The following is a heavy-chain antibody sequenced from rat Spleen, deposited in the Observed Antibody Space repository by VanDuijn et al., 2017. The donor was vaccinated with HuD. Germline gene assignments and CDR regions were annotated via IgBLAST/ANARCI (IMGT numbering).Heavy chain of an antibody. V-gene: IGHV5-31*01. Sequence: EVQLVESGGGLVQPGRSLKLSCVASGFTFNNYWMTWIRQAPGKGLEWIASITNTGRSVHYPASVKGRFTISRDTAQNTLFLQMNSLRSEDTATYYCTRHNVTTGDYFDYWGQGVMVTVSS. D-gene: IGHD1-10*01. J-gene: IGHJ2*01. CDR2: ITNTGRSV. CDR1: GFTFNNYW. CDR3: TRHNVTTGDYFDY.